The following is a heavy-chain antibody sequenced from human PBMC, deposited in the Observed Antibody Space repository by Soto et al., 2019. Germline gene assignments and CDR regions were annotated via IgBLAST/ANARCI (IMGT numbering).Heavy chain of an antibody. V-gene: IGHV4-30-2*01. D-gene: IGHD1-26*01. CDR3: ARLGGSYAVPHFAY. CDR2: IYHSGST. CDR1: GGSISSGGSS. J-gene: IGHJ4*02. Sequence: PSETLSLTCAVSGGSISSGGSSWSWIRQPPGKGLEWIGCIYHSGSTYYNPSLKSRVTISVDRSKNQFSLKLSSVTAADTAVYYCARLGGSYAVPHFAYWGQGTLVTVSS.